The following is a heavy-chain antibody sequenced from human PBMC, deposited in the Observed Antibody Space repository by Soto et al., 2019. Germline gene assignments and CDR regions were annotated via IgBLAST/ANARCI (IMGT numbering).Heavy chain of an antibody. J-gene: IGHJ5*02. CDR2: IIPIFGTA. CDR1: GGTFSSYA. D-gene: IGHD3-9*01. CDR3: ASHYFIRPTPYGTLVP. V-gene: IGHV1-69*13. Sequence: ASVKVSCKASGGTFSSYAISWVRQAPGQGLEWMGGIIPIFGTANYAQKFQGRVTITADESTSTAYMELSSLRSEDTAVYYCASHYFIRPTPYGTLVPCGPGILVSV.